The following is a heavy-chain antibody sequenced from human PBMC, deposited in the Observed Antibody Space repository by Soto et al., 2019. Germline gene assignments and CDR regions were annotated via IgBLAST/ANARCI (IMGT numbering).Heavy chain of an antibody. CDR2: IYYGGSA. Sequence: LSLTCTVSGASISSGGYYWTWIRQHPGEGLEWIGHIYYGGSAYYNPSLTSRLTRSVDTSNNQFSLKLSSVTAADTATYYCAVARDISGYNWFDPLGQGTLVTVSS. D-gene: IGHD3-22*01. CDR1: GASISSGGYY. V-gene: IGHV4-31*03. J-gene: IGHJ5*02. CDR3: AVARDISGYNWFDP.